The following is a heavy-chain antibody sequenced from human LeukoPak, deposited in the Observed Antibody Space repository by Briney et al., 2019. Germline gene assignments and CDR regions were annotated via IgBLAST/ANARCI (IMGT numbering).Heavy chain of an antibody. CDR1: GFTFGDYA. CDR2: IRSKAYGGTT. J-gene: IGHJ6*02. Sequence: GGSLRLSCTASGFTFGDYAMTWVRQAPGKGLEWVGFIRSKAYGGTTEYAASVKGRFTISRDDSKSIAYLQMNSLKTEDTAVYYCTTYDPSNYYGMDVWGQGTTVTVS. V-gene: IGHV3-49*04. D-gene: IGHD5-12*01. CDR3: TTYDPSNYYGMDV.